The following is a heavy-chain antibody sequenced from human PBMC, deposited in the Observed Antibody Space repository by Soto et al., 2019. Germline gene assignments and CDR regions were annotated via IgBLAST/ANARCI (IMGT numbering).Heavy chain of an antibody. CDR3: ARDGRIETFDY. D-gene: IGHD2-15*01. V-gene: IGHV3-30-3*01. CDR2: ISYDGSNK. J-gene: IGHJ4*02. Sequence: WVRQAPGKGLEWVAVISYDGSNKYYADSVKGRFTISRDNSKNTLYLQMNSLRAEDTAVYYCARDGRIETFDYWGQGTLVTVSS.